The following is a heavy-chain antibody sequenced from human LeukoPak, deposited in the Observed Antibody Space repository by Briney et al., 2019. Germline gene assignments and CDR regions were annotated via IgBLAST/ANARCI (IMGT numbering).Heavy chain of an antibody. D-gene: IGHD1-26*01. CDR3: AKDQSRVGASDPFDS. CDR2: ISGSRSTT. CDR1: GFTFTNCA. Sequence: GGSLRLSCVASGFTFTNCAMTWVRQAPGKGLEWVSSISGSRSTTYYADSAKGRFTISRDNSKNTVYLQMNSLSVEDTAVYYCAKDQSRVGASDPFDSWGQGTLVTVSS. V-gene: IGHV3-23*01. J-gene: IGHJ5*01.